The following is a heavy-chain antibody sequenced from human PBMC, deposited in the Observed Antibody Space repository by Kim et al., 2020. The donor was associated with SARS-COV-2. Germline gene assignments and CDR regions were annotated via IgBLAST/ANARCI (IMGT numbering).Heavy chain of an antibody. D-gene: IGHD3-3*01. Sequence: YEDPVTDRFTIPRENAKNSLYLQMNTLRAEDTAVYYCARDLAWLLAHDYWGQGNLVTVSS. CDR3: ARDLAWLLAHDY. V-gene: IGHV3-7*03. J-gene: IGHJ4*02.